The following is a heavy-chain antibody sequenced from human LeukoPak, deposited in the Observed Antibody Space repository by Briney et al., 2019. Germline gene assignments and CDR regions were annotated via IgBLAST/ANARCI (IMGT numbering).Heavy chain of an antibody. Sequence: PGESLKISCKGSGYSFTSYWIGWVRQMPGKGLEWMGIIYPGDSDTRYSPSFQGQVTISADKSISTAYLQWSSLKASDTAMYYCARGGYYHDSSGYPLGWFDPWGQGALVTVSS. CDR3: ARGGYYHDSSGYPLGWFDP. V-gene: IGHV5-51*01. CDR1: GYSFTSYW. J-gene: IGHJ5*02. D-gene: IGHD3-22*01. CDR2: IYPGDSDT.